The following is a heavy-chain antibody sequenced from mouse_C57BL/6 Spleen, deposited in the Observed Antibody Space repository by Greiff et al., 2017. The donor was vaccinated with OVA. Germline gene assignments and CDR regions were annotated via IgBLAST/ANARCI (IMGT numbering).Heavy chain of an antibody. V-gene: IGHV1-52*01. CDR3: ARFLYYQGYYYAMDY. J-gene: IGHJ4*01. CDR2: IDPSDSET. Sequence: QVQLQQPGAELVRPGSSVKLSCKASGYTFTSYWMHWVKQRPIQGLEWIGNIDPSDSETHYNQKFKDKATLTVDKSSSTAYMQLSSLTSEDSAVYYCARFLYYQGYYYAMDYWGQGTSVTVSS. CDR1: GYTFTSYW. D-gene: IGHD2-1*01.